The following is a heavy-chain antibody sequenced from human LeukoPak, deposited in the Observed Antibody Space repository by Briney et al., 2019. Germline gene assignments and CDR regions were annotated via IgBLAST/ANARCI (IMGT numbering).Heavy chain of an antibody. Sequence: GGSLRLSCAVSGFTFSSYSMNWVRQAPGKGLEWISSINSRSSYIYYADSVTGRFTISRDNAKNLLYLQMNSLRAEDTAVYYCARGLRFLEWLLLDYWGQGTLVTVSS. CDR3: ARGLRFLEWLLLDY. V-gene: IGHV3-21*01. D-gene: IGHD3-3*01. J-gene: IGHJ4*02. CDR1: GFTFSSYS. CDR2: INSRSSYI.